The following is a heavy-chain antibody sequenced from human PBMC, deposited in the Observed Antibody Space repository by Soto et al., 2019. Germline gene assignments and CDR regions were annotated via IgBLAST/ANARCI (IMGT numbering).Heavy chain of an antibody. CDR1: CASLHIGGYD. CDR3: ARDGSSTANWLDL. Sequence: PLSLTWTISCASLHIGGYDWAWIRQNPGKGLEWIGYIYYTGVTYYNPSLGSRVNISVDTSKNQFSLELTSVTAADTAVYYWARDGSSTANWLDLWGQGLLVTASS. J-gene: IGHJ5*02. D-gene: IGHD2-2*01. V-gene: IGHV4-31*02. CDR2: IYYTGVT.